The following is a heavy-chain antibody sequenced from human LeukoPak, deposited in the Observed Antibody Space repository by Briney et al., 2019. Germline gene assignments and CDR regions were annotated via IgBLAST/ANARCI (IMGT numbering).Heavy chain of an antibody. CDR2: IWYDGSNK. V-gene: IGHV3-33*08. CDR3: ARDFAIAVAGTGYWFDY. Sequence: GGSLRLSCAASGFTFSSYAMHWVRQAPGKGLEWVAVIWYDGSNKYYADSVKGRFTISRDNSKNTLYLQMNSLRAEDTAVYYCARDFAIAVAGTGYWFDYWGQGTLVTVSS. D-gene: IGHD6-19*01. J-gene: IGHJ4*02. CDR1: GFTFSSYA.